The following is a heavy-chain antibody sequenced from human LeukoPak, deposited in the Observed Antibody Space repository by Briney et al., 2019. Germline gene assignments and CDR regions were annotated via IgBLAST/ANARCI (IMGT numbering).Heavy chain of an antibody. CDR1: GFTFSSYA. CDR3: AKGRRSSVILNWFDP. CDR2: ISGSGGST. J-gene: IGHJ5*02. Sequence: GGSLRLSCAASGFTFSSYAMSWVGQAPGKGLEGVAAISGSGGSTYYADSVKGRFTISRDNSKNTLYLQMNSLRAEDTAVYYCAKGRRSSVILNWFDPWGQGTLVTVSS. D-gene: IGHD6-6*01. V-gene: IGHV3-23*01.